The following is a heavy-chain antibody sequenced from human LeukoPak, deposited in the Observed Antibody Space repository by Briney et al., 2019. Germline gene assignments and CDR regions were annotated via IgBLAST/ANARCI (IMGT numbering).Heavy chain of an antibody. V-gene: IGHV3-21*01. CDR3: ARELYDYVWGSYRPPFGD. D-gene: IGHD3-16*02. CDR1: GFTFSSYW. Sequence: GGSLRLSCAASGFTFSSYWMHWVRQAPGKGLEWVSSISSSSSYIYYADSVKGRFTISRDNAKNSLYLQMNSLRAEDTAVYYCARELYDYVWGSYRPPFGDWGQGTLVTVSS. CDR2: ISSSSSYI. J-gene: IGHJ4*02.